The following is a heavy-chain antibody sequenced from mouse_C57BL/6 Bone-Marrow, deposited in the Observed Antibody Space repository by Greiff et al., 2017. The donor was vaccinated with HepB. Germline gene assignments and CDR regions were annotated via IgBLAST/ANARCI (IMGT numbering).Heavy chain of an antibody. D-gene: IGHD1-1*01. V-gene: IGHV3-6*01. CDR3: ARDPAITTVVPSYFDV. CDR2: ISYDGSN. CDR1: GYSFTSGYY. Sequence: ESGPGLVKPSQSLSLTCSVTGYSFTSGYYWYWIRQFPGNKLEWMGYISYDGSNNYNPSLKNRISITRDTSKNQFFLKLNTVTTEDTATYYCARDPAITTVVPSYFDVWGTGTTVTVAS. J-gene: IGHJ1*03.